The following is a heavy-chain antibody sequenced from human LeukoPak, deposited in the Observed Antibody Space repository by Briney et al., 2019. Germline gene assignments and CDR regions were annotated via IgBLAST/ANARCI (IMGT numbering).Heavy chain of an antibody. J-gene: IGHJ4*02. CDR1: GYTFTSYV. D-gene: IGHD3-22*01. CDR2: MIPNSGNT. CDR3: AREPTDYDSSGKYDY. V-gene: IGHV1-8*01. Sequence: ASVKVSCKASGYTFTSYVINGVRQATGQGVEWMGWMIPNSGNTGYAPKFQGRVTMTRNTSIRTAYMELSSLRSEDTAVYYCAREPTDYDSSGKYDYWGQGTLVTVSS.